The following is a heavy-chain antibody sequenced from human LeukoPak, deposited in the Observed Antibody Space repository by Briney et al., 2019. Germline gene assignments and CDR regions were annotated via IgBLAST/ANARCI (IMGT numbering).Heavy chain of an antibody. Sequence: GASVKVSCKASGYTFTSYGISWVRQAPGQGLEWMGWISAYNGNTNYAQKLQGRVTMTTDTSTSTAYMELRSLRSEDTAVYYCARVLYYDFWSGYSTEFDPWGQGTLVTVSS. J-gene: IGHJ5*02. D-gene: IGHD3-3*01. V-gene: IGHV1-18*01. CDR1: GYTFTSYG. CDR3: ARVLYYDFWSGYSTEFDP. CDR2: ISAYNGNT.